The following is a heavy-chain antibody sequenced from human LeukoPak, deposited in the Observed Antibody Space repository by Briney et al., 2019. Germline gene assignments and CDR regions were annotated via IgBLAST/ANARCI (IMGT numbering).Heavy chain of an antibody. CDR3: ARETYYDFYFDY. J-gene: IGHJ4*02. Sequence: PGGSLRLSCAASGFTFSSYWMHWFRQAPGKGLVWVSRINSDGSSTSYADSVKGRVTTSRDNTKTTLYLQINSLRAEDTAVYYCARETYYDFYFDYWGQGTLVTVSS. CDR2: INSDGSST. D-gene: IGHD3-3*01. V-gene: IGHV3-74*01. CDR1: GFTFSSYW.